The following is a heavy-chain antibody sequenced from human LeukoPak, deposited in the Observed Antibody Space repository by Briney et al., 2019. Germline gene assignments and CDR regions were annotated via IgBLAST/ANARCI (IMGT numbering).Heavy chain of an antibody. CDR3: ARGTYSGELFFDY. D-gene: IGHD6-25*01. J-gene: IGHJ4*02. CDR2: IKQDGSEK. CDR1: GFTFSSYW. Sequence: GGSLRLSCAASGFTFSSYWMSWVRQAPGRGREWVANIKQDGSEKYYVDSVKGRFTISRDNAKNSLYLQMNSLRAEDTAVYYCARGTYSGELFFDYWGQGTLVTVSS. V-gene: IGHV3-7*01.